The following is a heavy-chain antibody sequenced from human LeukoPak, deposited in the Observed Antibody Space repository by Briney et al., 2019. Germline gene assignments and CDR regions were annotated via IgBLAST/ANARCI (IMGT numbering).Heavy chain of an antibody. CDR3: AKSVNFSNYRVYYYYMDV. V-gene: IGHV3-23*01. J-gene: IGHJ6*03. Sequence: PGGSLRLSGAASGFTFSSNAMSWVRQAPGKGLEWVSSISGSGGRTYYADSVKGRFTISRDNSKNTLYLQMNSLRAEDTAVYYCAKSVNFSNYRVYYYYMDVWGRGTTVTVSS. CDR2: ISGSGGRT. CDR1: GFTFSSNA. D-gene: IGHD4-11*01.